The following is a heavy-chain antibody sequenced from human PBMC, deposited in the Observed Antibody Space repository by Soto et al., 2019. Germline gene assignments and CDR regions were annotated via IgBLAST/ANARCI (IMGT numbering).Heavy chain of an antibody. CDR3: ARHCFGTSCLEN. D-gene: IGHD2-2*01. V-gene: IGHV4-4*03. J-gene: IGHJ4*02. CDR1: SASISSYVW. Sequence: QVQLQESGPGLVKPPGTLSLTCSVSSASISSYVWWSWVRQPPGGGLEWIGELFHSGLPNCNPSLESRVTISVDKSNNQCSLKLTSVTAADTAVYYCARHCFGTSCLENWGQGTLVTVSS. CDR2: LFHSGLP.